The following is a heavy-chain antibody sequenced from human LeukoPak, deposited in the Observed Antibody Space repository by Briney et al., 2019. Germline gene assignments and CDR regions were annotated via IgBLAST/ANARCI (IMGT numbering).Heavy chain of an antibody. CDR1: GGSISSGDYY. Sequence: SETLSLTCTISGGSISSGDYYWSWIRQPPGKGLEWIGYIYYSGSTYYNPSLKSRVTISVDTSKNQFSLKLSSVTAAGTAVYYCARGSDDSSGYYSPEYFQHWGQGTLVTVSS. J-gene: IGHJ1*01. V-gene: IGHV4-30-4*08. CDR2: IYYSGST. CDR3: ARGSDDSSGYYSPEYFQH. D-gene: IGHD3-22*01.